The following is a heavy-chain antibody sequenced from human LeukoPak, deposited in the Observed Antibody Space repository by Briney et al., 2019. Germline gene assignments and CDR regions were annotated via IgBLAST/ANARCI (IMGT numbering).Heavy chain of an antibody. CDR2: INPNSGGT. D-gene: IGHD5-24*01. CDR1: GYTFTGYY. J-gene: IGHJ4*02. Sequence: ASVKVSCKASGYTFTGYYMHWVRQAHGQGLEWMGRINPNSGGTNYAQKFQGRVTMTRDTSISTAYMELSRLRSDDTAVYYCARDREMATQFDYWGQGTLVTVSS. CDR3: ARDREMATQFDY. V-gene: IGHV1-2*06.